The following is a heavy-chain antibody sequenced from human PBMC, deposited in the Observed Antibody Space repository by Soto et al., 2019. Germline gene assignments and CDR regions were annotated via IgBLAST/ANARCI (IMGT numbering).Heavy chain of an antibody. CDR1: GFTFSTYT. CDR3: AKAARGYTSGWYEYYFDY. CDR2: ISYDGINK. D-gene: IGHD6-19*01. V-gene: IGHV3-30-3*01. Sequence: QVQLVESGGGVVQPGRSLRLSCAASGFTFSTYTMHWVRQAPGRGLEWVADISYDGINKYFADSVKGRFTISRDNSKNTLYLQMNSLRADDTAVYYCAKAARGYTSGWYEYYFDYWGQRTVVTVSS. J-gene: IGHJ4*02.